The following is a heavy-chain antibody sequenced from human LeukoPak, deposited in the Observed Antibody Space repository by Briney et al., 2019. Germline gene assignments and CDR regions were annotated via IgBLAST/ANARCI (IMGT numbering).Heavy chain of an antibody. J-gene: IGHJ4*02. Sequence: PGGSLRLSCAASGFTFSSYSMNWVRQAPGKGLEWVSYISSSSSTIYYADSVKGRFTISRDNAKNSLYLQMNSLRAEDTAVYYCARGYYTFWSAYYYWGQGTLVTVSS. CDR3: ARGYYTFWSAYYY. CDR1: GFTFSSYS. D-gene: IGHD3-3*01. CDR2: ISSSSSTI. V-gene: IGHV3-48*04.